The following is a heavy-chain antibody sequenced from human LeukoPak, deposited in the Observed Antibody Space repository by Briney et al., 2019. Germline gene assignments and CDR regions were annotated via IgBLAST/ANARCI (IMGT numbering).Heavy chain of an antibody. V-gene: IGHV3-66*01. CDR2: IYSGGST. CDR1: GFNVSSNY. Sequence: GGSLRLSCAVSGFNVSSNYLNWVRQAPGKGPEWVSVIYSGGSTYYADSVKGRFTISRDNSKNTLYLQMNSLRAEDTAVYYCARGPQYCTGGSCYSGFDYWGQGTLVTISS. J-gene: IGHJ4*02. D-gene: IGHD2-15*01. CDR3: ARGPQYCTGGSCYSGFDY.